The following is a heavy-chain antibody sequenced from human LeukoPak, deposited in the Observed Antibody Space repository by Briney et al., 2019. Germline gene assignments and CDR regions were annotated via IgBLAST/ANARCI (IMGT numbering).Heavy chain of an antibody. CDR1: GFTFSSHW. CDR2: IRSDGRDT. V-gene: IGHV3-74*01. CDR3: ATDMGEAGSGSYRFGLDV. J-gene: IGHJ6*02. D-gene: IGHD3-22*01. Sequence: GGSLRLSCAASGFTFSSHWMYWVRQAPGKGLLWVSRIRSDGRDTTYADSVKGRFTISRDNAKNTLDLQMNSLRAEDTAVYYCATDMGEAGSGSYRFGLDVWGQGTTVTASS.